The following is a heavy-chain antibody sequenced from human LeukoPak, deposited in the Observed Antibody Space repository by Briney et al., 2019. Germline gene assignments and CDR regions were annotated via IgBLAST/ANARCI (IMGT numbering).Heavy chain of an antibody. CDR3: STSPSFGSSWYQFNY. V-gene: IGHV3-74*01. CDR1: GFTFSSYW. CDR2: INSDGSST. Sequence: PGGSLRLSCAASGFTFSSYWMHWVRQAPGKGLVWVSRINSDGSSTSYADSVKGRFTISRDNAKNTLYLQMNTPRAEDTAVYYCSTSPSFGSSWYQFNYWGQGALVIVSS. J-gene: IGHJ4*02. D-gene: IGHD6-13*01.